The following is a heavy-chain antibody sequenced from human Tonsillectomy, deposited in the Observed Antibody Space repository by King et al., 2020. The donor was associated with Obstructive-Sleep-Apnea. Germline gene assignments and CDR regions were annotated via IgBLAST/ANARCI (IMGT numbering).Heavy chain of an antibody. CDR3: VKGRSVAVYGVDY. J-gene: IGHJ4*02. CDR2: ISWNSGDI. Sequence: VQLVESGGGLVQPGRSLRLSCAASGFTFDDYAMHWVRQAPGKGLEWVSGISWNSGDICYADSVKGRFTISRDNAKNSLYLQMNSLRAEDTALYYCVKGRSVAVYGVDYWGQGTLVTVSS. V-gene: IGHV3-9*01. CDR1: GFTFDDYA. D-gene: IGHD6-19*01.